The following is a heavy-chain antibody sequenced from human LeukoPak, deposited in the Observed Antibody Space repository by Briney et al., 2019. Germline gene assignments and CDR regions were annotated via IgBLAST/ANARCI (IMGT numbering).Heavy chain of an antibody. V-gene: IGHV4-4*07. J-gene: IGHJ4*02. CDR3: ARLRRDPGGVIVKEYYFDY. D-gene: IGHD3-16*02. CDR1: GGSITSYY. CDR2: IYITGST. Sequence: SETLSLTCTVSGGSITSYYWSWIRQSAGKGLEWIGRIYITGSTTYNPSLKSRVTMSLDTSKNQFSLKLSSVTAADTAVYYCARLRRDPGGVIVKEYYFDYWGQGTLVTVSS.